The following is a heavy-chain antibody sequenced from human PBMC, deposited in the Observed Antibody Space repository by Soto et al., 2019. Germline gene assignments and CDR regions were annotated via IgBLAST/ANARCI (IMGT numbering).Heavy chain of an antibody. Sequence: GGSLRLSCAASGFTFSRDWMHWVRQAPGKGLVWVSRINNDGSGTTYADSVKGRFAISRDNAKNILYLQMNSLRAEDTAGYDCTRGSYGMDVWGKGTTVTVSS. CDR3: TRGSYGMDV. CDR2: INNDGSGT. CDR1: GFTFSRDW. V-gene: IGHV3-74*01. J-gene: IGHJ6*04.